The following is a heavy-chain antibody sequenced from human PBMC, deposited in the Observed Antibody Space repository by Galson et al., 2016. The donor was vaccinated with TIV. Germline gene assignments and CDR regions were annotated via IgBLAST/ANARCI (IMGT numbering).Heavy chain of an antibody. CDR3: ARDWDGSVNWFDP. J-gene: IGHJ5*02. Sequence: SVKVSCKASGYTFTSYGMSWVRQAPGQGPEWMGWIRTSNGDTNRAQKFQERVTLTRDTSTTTAYMELMRLRFDDTAVYYCARDWDGSVNWFDPWGQGTLVTVSS. CDR2: IRTSNGDT. D-gene: IGHD1-1*01. V-gene: IGHV1-18*01. CDR1: GYTFTSYG.